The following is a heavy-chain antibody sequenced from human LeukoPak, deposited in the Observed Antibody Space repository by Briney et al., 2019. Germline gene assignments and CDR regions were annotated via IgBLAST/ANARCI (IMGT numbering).Heavy chain of an antibody. Sequence: GGSLRLSCAASGFTVSSNYMSWVRQAPGKGLEWVSVIYSGGNTYYADSVKGRFAISRDNSKNTLYLQMNSLRAEDTAVYYCARKSSGWYVLWGQGTLVTVSS. J-gene: IGHJ4*02. CDR1: GFTVSSNY. D-gene: IGHD6-19*01. CDR3: ARKSSGWYVL. CDR2: IYSGGNT. V-gene: IGHV3-53*01.